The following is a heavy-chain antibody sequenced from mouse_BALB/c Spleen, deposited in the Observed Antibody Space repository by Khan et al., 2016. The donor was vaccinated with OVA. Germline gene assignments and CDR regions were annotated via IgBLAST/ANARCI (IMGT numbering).Heavy chain of an antibody. J-gene: IGHJ4*01. CDR2: INTYTGEP. D-gene: IGHD2-14*01. V-gene: IGHV9-3-1*01. CDR3: ARVGYNGTMDS. Sequence: QIQLVQSGPELKKPGETVKISCKASGYTFGNNGMNWVKQTPGKGLKWMGWINTYTGEPTYADDFKGRFAFSLETSANTAYLQINNLKNEDTATYVCARVGYNGTMDSWGQGTSVTVSS. CDR1: GYTFGNNG.